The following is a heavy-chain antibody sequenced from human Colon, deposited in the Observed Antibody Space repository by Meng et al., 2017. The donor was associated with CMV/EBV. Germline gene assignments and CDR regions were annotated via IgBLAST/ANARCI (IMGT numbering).Heavy chain of an antibody. CDR2: VHYDGSIK. D-gene: IGHD6-6*01. V-gene: IGHV3-30*02. CDR1: RFTFSSYG. CDR3: ATDRGIIPSRPGAFDI. Sequence: GESLKISCAASRFTFSSYGMHWVRQAPGKGLEWVAFVHYDGSIKYYADSVKGRFTISRDNTKNSLYLQMNSLGAEDTAVYYCATDRGIIPSRPGAFDIWGQGAKVTVSS. J-gene: IGHJ3*02.